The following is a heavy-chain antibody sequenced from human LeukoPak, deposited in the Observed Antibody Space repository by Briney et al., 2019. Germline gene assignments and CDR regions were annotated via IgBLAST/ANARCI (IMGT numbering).Heavy chain of an antibody. CDR3: TRAGDCSGGSCYLHDAFDI. V-gene: IGHV3-48*01. J-gene: IGHJ3*02. D-gene: IGHD2-15*01. CDR1: GFKFDDYG. CDR2: ISSSGSTI. Sequence: GGSLRLSCAASGFKFDDYGMSWVRQAPGKGLEWVSYISSSGSTIYYADSVKGRFTVSRDNAKNSLYLQMNSLRAEDTAMYYCTRAGDCSGGSCYLHDAFDIWGQGTMVTVSS.